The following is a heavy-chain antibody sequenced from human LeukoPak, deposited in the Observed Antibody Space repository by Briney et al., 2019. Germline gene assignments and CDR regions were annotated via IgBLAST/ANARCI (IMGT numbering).Heavy chain of an antibody. CDR2: IYYSGSA. Sequence: SETLSLTCTVSGGSISSHYWSWVRQPPGEGLEWVGYIYYSGSANYNPSLKSRVTISIDTSKNQFSLKLSSVTAADTAVYYCARDGGNRLGYYYYDYMDVWGKGTTVTVSS. CDR3: ARDGGNRLGYYYYDYMDV. V-gene: IGHV4-59*11. CDR1: GGSISSHY. J-gene: IGHJ6*03. D-gene: IGHD2/OR15-2a*01.